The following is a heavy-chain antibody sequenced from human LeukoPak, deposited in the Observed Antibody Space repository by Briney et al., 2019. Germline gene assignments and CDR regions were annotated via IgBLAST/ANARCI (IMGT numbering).Heavy chain of an antibody. J-gene: IGHJ1*01. CDR1: GFTFSSYS. Sequence: GGSLRLSCAASGFTFSSYSMNWVRQAPGKGLERVSSISSSSSYIYYADSVKGRFTISRDNAKNSLYLQMNSLRAEDTAVYYCARGQDDSSGYYYVALEYFQHWGQGTLVTVSS. CDR2: ISSSSSYI. CDR3: ARGQDDSSGYYYVALEYFQH. V-gene: IGHV3-21*01. D-gene: IGHD3-22*01.